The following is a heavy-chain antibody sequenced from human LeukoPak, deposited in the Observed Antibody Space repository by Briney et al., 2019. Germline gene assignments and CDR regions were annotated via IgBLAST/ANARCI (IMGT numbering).Heavy chain of an antibody. CDR2: IRSKANSYAT. CDR3: TRQLYCTNGVCSRDFDY. CDR1: GFTFSGSA. J-gene: IGHJ4*02. V-gene: IGHV3-73*01. Sequence: GGSLRLSCAASGFTFSGSAMHWVRQASGKWLEWVGRIRSKANSYATAYAASVKGRFTISRDDSKNTAYLQMNSLKTEDTAVYYCTRQLYCTNGVCSRDFDYWGQGTLVTVSS. D-gene: IGHD2-8*01.